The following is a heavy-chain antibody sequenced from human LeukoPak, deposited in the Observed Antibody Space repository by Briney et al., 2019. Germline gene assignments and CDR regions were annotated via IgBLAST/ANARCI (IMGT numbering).Heavy chain of an antibody. Sequence: MNWGRXXPGKGLEXGSAISGSGGSTYYADSVKGRFTISRNNSKNTLNLQMNSLRAEDTAVYYCAKGVKRTGPWYFDLWGRGTLVTVSS. V-gene: IGHV3-23*01. D-gene: IGHD1/OR15-1a*01. J-gene: IGHJ2*01. CDR2: ISGSGGST. CDR3: AKGVKRTGPWYFDL.